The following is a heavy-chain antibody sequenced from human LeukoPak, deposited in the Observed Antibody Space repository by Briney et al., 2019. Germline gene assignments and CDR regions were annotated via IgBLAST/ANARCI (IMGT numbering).Heavy chain of an antibody. Sequence: SETLSLTCTVSGGSISSYYWSWIRQPPGKGLEWIGEINHSGSTNYNPSLKSRVTISVDTSKNQFSLKLSSVTAADTAVYYCARRIAAEYYFDYWGQGTLVTVSS. J-gene: IGHJ4*02. CDR2: INHSGST. CDR3: ARRIAAEYYFDY. CDR1: GGSISSYY. V-gene: IGHV4-34*01. D-gene: IGHD6-25*01.